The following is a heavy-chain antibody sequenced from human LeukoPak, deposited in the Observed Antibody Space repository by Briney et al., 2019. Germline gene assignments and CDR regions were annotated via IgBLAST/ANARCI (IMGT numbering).Heavy chain of an antibody. Sequence: SVKVSCKASGGTFSSYAISWVRQAPGQGLEWMGGIIPIFGTANYAQKFQGRVTITADESTSTAYMELSSLRSEDTAVYYCARRRRYCSGGSCGNKFDPWGQGTLVTVSS. CDR3: ARRRRYCSGGSCGNKFDP. V-gene: IGHV1-69*13. CDR1: GGTFSSYA. D-gene: IGHD2-15*01. J-gene: IGHJ5*02. CDR2: IIPIFGTA.